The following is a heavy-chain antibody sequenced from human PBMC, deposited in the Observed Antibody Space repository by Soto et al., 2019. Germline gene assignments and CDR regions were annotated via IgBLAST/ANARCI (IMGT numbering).Heavy chain of an antibody. D-gene: IGHD6-19*01. Sequence: SVKVSCKASVGTFSSYAINWVRQAPGQGLEWMGGIIPIFGTANYAQKSQGRVTITADESTSTAYIELSSLRSEDTAVYYCAREASENRGWYVYWGQGTLVTVSS. CDR2: IIPIFGTA. J-gene: IGHJ4*02. V-gene: IGHV1-69*13. CDR1: VGTFSSYA. CDR3: AREASENRGWYVY.